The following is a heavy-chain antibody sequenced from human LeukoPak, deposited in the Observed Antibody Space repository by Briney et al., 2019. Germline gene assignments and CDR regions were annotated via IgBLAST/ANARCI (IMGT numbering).Heavy chain of an antibody. D-gene: IGHD3-10*01. V-gene: IGHV3-48*04. CDR3: AAGSYEGWFDP. Sequence: GGSLRLSCAASGFTFSNAWMNWVRQAPGKGLEWVSYISSSGSTIYYADSVKGRFTISRDNAKNSLYLQMNSLRAEDTAVYYCAAGSYEGWFDPWGQGTLVTVSS. CDR1: GFTFSNAW. J-gene: IGHJ5*02. CDR2: ISSSGSTI.